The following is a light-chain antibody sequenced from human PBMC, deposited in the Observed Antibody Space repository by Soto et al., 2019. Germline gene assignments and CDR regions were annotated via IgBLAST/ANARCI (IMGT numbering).Light chain of an antibody. CDR3: AAWDDTLDAQV. V-gene: IGLV1-47*01. Sequence: QSVLTQSPSASGTPGQRVTISCTGSSSNIGRNFAYWYQHVPDTAPRLLIQRNNERPSGVPDRFSGSKSGTSVSLAISGLRSDDEATYYCAAWDDTLDAQVFGGGTKLTVL. CDR1: SSNIGRNF. CDR2: RNN. J-gene: IGLJ3*02.